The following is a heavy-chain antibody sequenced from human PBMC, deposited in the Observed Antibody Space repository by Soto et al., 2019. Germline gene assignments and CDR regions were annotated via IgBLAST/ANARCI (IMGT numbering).Heavy chain of an antibody. CDR3: ARDISSRDEYFDY. J-gene: IGHJ4*02. CDR2: ISHTGTT. V-gene: IGHV4-4*02. CDR1: GDSISGSQW. D-gene: IGHD2-2*01. Sequence: ETLSLTCAVSGDSISGSQWWSWVRLPPGKGLEWIGEISHTGTTNYNPSLKSRVTMSVDKPKNQFSLNLTSVTAADTAVYYCARDISSRDEYFDYWGQGTVVTVSS.